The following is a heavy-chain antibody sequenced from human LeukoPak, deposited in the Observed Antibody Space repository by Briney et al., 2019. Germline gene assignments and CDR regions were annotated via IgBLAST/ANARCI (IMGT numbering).Heavy chain of an antibody. CDR2: IRSKAYGGTT. CDR1: GFSFGDHA. CDR3: TRDGSADYGDYVFDY. Sequence: GRSLRLSCTASGFSFGDHAMSWVRQAPGKGLEWVGFIRSKAYGGTTEYAASVKGRFTISRDDSKSIAYLQMNSLKTEDTAVYYCTRDGSADYGDYVFDYWGQGTLVTVSS. D-gene: IGHD4-17*01. J-gene: IGHJ4*02. V-gene: IGHV3-49*04.